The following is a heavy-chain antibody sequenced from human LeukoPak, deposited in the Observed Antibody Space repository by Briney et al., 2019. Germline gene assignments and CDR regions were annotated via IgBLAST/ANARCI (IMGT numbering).Heavy chain of an antibody. Sequence: KPSETLSLTCTVSGGSISSGDYYWSWIRQPPGKGLEWIGYIYYSGSTYYNPSLKSRVTISVDTSKNQFSLKLSSVTAADTAVYYCARERRSPELPSSFDPWGQGTLVTVSS. D-gene: IGHD1-7*01. CDR1: GGSISSGDYY. J-gene: IGHJ5*02. CDR2: IYYSGST. CDR3: ARERRSPELPSSFDP. V-gene: IGHV4-30-4*08.